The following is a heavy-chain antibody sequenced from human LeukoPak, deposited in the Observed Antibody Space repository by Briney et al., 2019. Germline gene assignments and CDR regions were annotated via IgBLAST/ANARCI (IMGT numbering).Heavy chain of an antibody. CDR2: INHSGST. J-gene: IGHJ6*02. CDR3: ARHLDSSGWADYYYYGMDV. D-gene: IGHD6-19*01. Sequence: PSETLSLTCAVYGGSFSGYYWSWIRQPPGKGLEWIGEINHSGSTNYNPSLKSRVTISVDTSKNQLSLKLSSVTAADTAVYYCARHLDSSGWADYYYYGMDVWGQGTTVTVSS. CDR1: GGSFSGYY. V-gene: IGHV4-34*01.